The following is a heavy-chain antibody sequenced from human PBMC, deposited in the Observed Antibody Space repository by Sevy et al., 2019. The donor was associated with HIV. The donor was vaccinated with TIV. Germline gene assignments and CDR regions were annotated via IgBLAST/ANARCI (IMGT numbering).Heavy chain of an antibody. D-gene: IGHD3-9*01. Sequence: GGSLRLSCAASGFTFSSYGMHWVRQAPGKGLEWVAGIWYDGSNKYYADSMKGRFTISRDNSKNTLYLQMNSLRAEDTAVYYCARDLVYYDILTGYNPYYYYGMDVWGQGTTVTVSS. V-gene: IGHV3-33*01. CDR2: IWYDGSNK. J-gene: IGHJ6*02. CDR3: ARDLVYYDILTGYNPYYYYGMDV. CDR1: GFTFSSYG.